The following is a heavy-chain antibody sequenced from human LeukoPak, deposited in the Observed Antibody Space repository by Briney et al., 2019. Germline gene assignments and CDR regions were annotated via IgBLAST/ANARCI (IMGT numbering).Heavy chain of an antibody. CDR2: INHSGST. D-gene: IGHD2-15*01. J-gene: IGHJ5*02. Sequence: SETLSLTCAVYGGSFSGYYWSWIRQPPGKGLEWIGEINHSGSTNYNPSLKSRVTISVDTSKNQFSLKLSSVTAADTAVYYCARDIQSWFDPWGQGTLVTVSS. CDR1: GGSFSGYY. CDR3: ARDIQSWFDP. V-gene: IGHV4-34*01.